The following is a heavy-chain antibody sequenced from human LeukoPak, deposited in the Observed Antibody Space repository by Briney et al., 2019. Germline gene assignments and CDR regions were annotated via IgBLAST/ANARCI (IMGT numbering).Heavy chain of an antibody. CDR2: IWYDGSNK. D-gene: IGHD4-17*01. CDR3: ARTVTYYYGMDV. CDR1: GLTFSGSA. J-gene: IGHJ6*02. V-gene: IGHV3-33*08. Sequence: GGSLRLSCAASGLTFSGSAMHWVRQAPGKGLEWVAVIWYDGSNKYYADSVKGRFTISRDNSKNTLYLQMNSLRAEDTAVYYCARTVTYYYGMDVWGQGTTVTVSS.